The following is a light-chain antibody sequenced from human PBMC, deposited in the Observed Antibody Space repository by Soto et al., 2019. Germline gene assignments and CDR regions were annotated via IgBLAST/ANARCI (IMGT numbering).Light chain of an antibody. CDR1: NIGSRS. V-gene: IGLV3-21*02. CDR3: QVWDRLTDHYV. CDR2: DNS. Sequence: SYELTQPPLVPVAPGQTARITCGGDNIGSRSVHWYQQKPGQAPVLVVYDNSDRPSGIPERFSGSSSGNTAALTIGRAEAGDDADYYCQVWDRLTDHYVFGTGTQLTVL. J-gene: IGLJ1*01.